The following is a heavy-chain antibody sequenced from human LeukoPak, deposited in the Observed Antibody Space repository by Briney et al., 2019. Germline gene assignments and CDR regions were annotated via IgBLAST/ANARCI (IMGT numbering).Heavy chain of an antibody. V-gene: IGHV4-39*07. CDR3: ARVRGYSYGLFDY. D-gene: IGHD5-18*01. CDR2: IYYSGST. J-gene: IGHJ4*02. CDR1: GGSISSSSYY. Sequence: PSETLSLTCTVSGGSISSSSYYWGWIRQPPGKGLEWPGSIYYSGSTYYNPSLKGRVTISVDTSKNQFSLKLSSVTAADTAVYYCARVRGYSYGLFDYWGQGTLVTISS.